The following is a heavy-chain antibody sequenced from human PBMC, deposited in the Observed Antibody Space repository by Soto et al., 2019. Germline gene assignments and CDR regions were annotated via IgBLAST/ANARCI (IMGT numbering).Heavy chain of an antibody. V-gene: IGHV3-23*01. CDR3: AKGYGDSDS. D-gene: IGHD4-17*01. CDR1: GFTFSRHA. Sequence: VQLLESGGDLVQPGGSLRLSCATSGFTFSRHAMTWVRQAPGRGLEWVSSISQSDDTTYYAASVKGRFTISRDISKSTLYLQMSGLRAEDTAVYYCAKGYGDSDSWGQGTQVTVSS. CDR2: ISQSDDTT. J-gene: IGHJ4*02.